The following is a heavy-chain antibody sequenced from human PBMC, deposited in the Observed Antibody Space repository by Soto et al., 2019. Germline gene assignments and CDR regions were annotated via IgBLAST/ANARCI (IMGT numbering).Heavy chain of an antibody. CDR3: AKDGGIVVVTALDY. J-gene: IGHJ4*02. V-gene: IGHV3-30*18. D-gene: IGHD2-21*02. Sequence: QVQLVESGGGVVQPGRSLRLSCAASGFTFSSYGMHWVRQAPGKGLEWVAVISYDGSNKYYADSVKGRFTISRDNSKNTLYLQMNSLRAEDTAVYYCAKDGGIVVVTALDYWGQGTLVTVSS. CDR1: GFTFSSYG. CDR2: ISYDGSNK.